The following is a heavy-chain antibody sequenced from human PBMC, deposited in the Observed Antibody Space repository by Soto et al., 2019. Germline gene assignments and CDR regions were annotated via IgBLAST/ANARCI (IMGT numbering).Heavy chain of an antibody. D-gene: IGHD3-10*01. J-gene: IGHJ5*02. CDR1: GYTFTSYY. CDR3: ARESGSGSLYNWFDP. Sequence: QVQLVQSGAEVKKPGASVKVSCKASGYTFTSYYMHWVRQAPGQGLEWMGIINPSGGSTSYAQKFQGRVTMTRDTSTSTLYLELSSLRSEDTAVYYCARESGSGSLYNWFDPWGQGTLVTVSS. CDR2: INPSGGST. V-gene: IGHV1-46*03.